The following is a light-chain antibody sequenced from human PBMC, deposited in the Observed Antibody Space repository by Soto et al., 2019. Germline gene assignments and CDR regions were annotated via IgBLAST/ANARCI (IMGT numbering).Light chain of an antibody. J-gene: IGKJ2*01. CDR2: DAS. Sequence: EIQMTQSPSTLSASVGDRVTITCRASQSISTHLAWYQQKPGKAPEVLIYDASTSESGVPSRFSGSGSGTKYTLTISSLQPDDFATYYCQQYSSNLYTFGQGTKLEIK. CDR3: QQYSSNLYT. CDR1: QSISTH. V-gene: IGKV1-5*01.